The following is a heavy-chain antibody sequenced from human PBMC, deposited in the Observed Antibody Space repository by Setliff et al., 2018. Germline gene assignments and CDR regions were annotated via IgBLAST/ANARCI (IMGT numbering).Heavy chain of an antibody. Sequence: ASVKVSCKASGYTFTSYAMNWVRQAPGQGLEWMGWINTNTGNPTYAQGFTGRFVFSLDTSVSTAYLQISSLKAEDTAAYCCASYIAAAGTSYWFDPWGQGTLVTVSS. CDR3: ASYIAAAGTSYWFDP. V-gene: IGHV7-4-1*02. J-gene: IGHJ5*02. CDR2: INTNTGNP. D-gene: IGHD6-13*01. CDR1: GYTFTSYA.